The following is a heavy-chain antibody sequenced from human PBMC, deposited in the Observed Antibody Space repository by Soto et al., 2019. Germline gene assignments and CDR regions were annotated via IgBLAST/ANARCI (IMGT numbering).Heavy chain of an antibody. Sequence: ASETLSLTCAVYGGSFSGYYWSWIRQPPGMGLEWIGEINHSGSTNYNPSLKSRVTISVDTSKNQFSLKLSSVTAADTAVCYCARGRDTMVRGVPARWFDPWGQGTLVTVSS. CDR2: INHSGST. CDR1: GGSFSGYY. J-gene: IGHJ5*02. D-gene: IGHD3-10*01. V-gene: IGHV4-34*01. CDR3: ARGRDTMVRGVPARWFDP.